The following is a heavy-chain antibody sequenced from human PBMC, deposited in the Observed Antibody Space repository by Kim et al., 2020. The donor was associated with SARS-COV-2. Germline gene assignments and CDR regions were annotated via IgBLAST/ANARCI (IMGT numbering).Heavy chain of an antibody. D-gene: IGHD1-1*01. J-gene: IGHJ5*02. CDR3: ARLPTTRGWFDP. V-gene: IGHV5-51*01. Sequence: RAGPSFQGQVTSSADKSISTAYLQWSSLKASDTAMYYCARLPTTRGWFDPWGQGTLVTVSS.